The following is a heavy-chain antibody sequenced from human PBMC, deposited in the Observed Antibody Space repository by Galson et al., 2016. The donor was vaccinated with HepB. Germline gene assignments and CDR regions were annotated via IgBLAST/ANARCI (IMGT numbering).Heavy chain of an antibody. Sequence: LRLSCAASGFTFSNYAMTWVRQAPGKGLEWVSTIGGGVGTTYYADSVKGRFTISRDNSKSTLYLQMGSLRAEDTAVYYCAKQWLGDLDYWGQGTLVTVSS. CDR2: IGGGVGTT. V-gene: IGHV3-23*01. D-gene: IGHD6-19*01. CDR1: GFTFSNYA. J-gene: IGHJ4*02. CDR3: AKQWLGDLDY.